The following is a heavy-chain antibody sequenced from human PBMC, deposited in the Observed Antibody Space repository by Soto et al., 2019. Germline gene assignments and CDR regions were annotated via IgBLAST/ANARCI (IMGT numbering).Heavy chain of an antibody. V-gene: IGHV4-4*07. CDR2: PSATGTT. J-gene: IGHJ3*01. D-gene: IGHD7-27*01. CDR3: ARDQSGAADF. Sequence: PSETLSLTCTVSGGSISSYSWSWIRQSAEKGLEWIGRPSATGTTTYIPSLKSRITLSVNPSKSEFFLDLKFVTAADTAVYFCARDQSGAADFWGPGALVTVSS. CDR1: GGSISSYS.